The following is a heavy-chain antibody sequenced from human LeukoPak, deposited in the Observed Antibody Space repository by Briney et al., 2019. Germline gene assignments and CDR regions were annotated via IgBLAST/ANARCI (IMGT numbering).Heavy chain of an antibody. CDR2: IRYDGSNK. Sequence: PGGSLRLSCAASGFTFSSYGMHWVRQAPGKGLEWVAFIRYDGSNKYYADSVKGRFTISRHNSKNTLYLQMNSLRAEDTAVYYCAKDWGDILTGSMYYFDYWGQGTLVTVSS. CDR3: AKDWGDILTGSMYYFDY. V-gene: IGHV3-30*02. D-gene: IGHD3-9*01. J-gene: IGHJ4*02. CDR1: GFTFSSYG.